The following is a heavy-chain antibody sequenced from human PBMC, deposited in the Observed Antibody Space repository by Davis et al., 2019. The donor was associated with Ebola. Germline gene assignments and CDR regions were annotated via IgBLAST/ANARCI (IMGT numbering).Heavy chain of an antibody. CDR2: INPNSGGT. CDR3: ARVNSEYYDFWSGYYPTPSYYYYGMDV. Sequence: ASVKVSCKASGYTFTGYYMHWVRQAPGQGLEWMGWINPNSGGTNYAQKFQGRVTITADESTSTAYMELSSLISADTAVYYCARVNSEYYDFWSGYYPTPSYYYYGMDVWGQGATVTVSS. D-gene: IGHD3-3*01. CDR1: GYTFTGYY. V-gene: IGHV1-2*02. J-gene: IGHJ6*02.